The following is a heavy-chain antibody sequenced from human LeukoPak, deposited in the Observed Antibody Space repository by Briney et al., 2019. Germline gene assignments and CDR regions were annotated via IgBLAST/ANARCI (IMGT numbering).Heavy chain of an antibody. CDR2: INPSGGST. Sequence: GASVKVSCKASGYTFTSYYMHWVRQAPGQGLEWMGIINPSGGSTSYAQKFQGRVTMTRDTSTSTVYMELSSLRSEDTAVYYCASFRGYSGYDYHGMDVWGRGTTVTVSS. V-gene: IGHV1-46*01. CDR3: ASFRGYSGYDYHGMDV. D-gene: IGHD5-12*01. CDR1: GYTFTSYY. J-gene: IGHJ6*02.